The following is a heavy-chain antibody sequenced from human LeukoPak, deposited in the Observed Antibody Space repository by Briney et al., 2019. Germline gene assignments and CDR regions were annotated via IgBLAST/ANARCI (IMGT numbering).Heavy chain of an antibody. CDR2: IIPILGIA. D-gene: IGHD2/OR15-2a*01. CDR3: ARDRLYHPGYFYGMDV. Sequence: SVKVSCKASGGTFSSYAISWVRQAPGQGPEWMGRIIPILGIANYAQKFQGRVTITADKSTSTAYMELSSLRSEDTAVYYCARDRLYHPGYFYGMDVWGQGTTVTVSS. J-gene: IGHJ6*02. V-gene: IGHV1-69*04. CDR1: GGTFSSYA.